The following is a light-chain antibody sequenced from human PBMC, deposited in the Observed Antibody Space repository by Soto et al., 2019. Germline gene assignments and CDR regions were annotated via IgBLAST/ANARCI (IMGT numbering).Light chain of an antibody. CDR1: SSNIGAGYD. CDR2: GNS. Sequence: QSVLTQPPSVSGAPGQRVTISCTGSSSNIGAGYDVHWYQQLPGTAPKVLIYGNSNRPSGVPDRFSGSKSGTSASLASTGLQAEDEADYYCQSYDSSLSGYVFGTGTKVTVL. J-gene: IGLJ1*01. V-gene: IGLV1-40*01. CDR3: QSYDSSLSGYV.